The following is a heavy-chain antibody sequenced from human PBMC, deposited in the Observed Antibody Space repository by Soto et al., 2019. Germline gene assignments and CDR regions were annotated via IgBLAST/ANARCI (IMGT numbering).Heavy chain of an antibody. Sequence: PGGSLRLSCAASGFTFSSYAMRWVRQAPGNGLEWVSAISGSCGSTYYADSVKGRFTISRDNSKNTLYLQMNSLRAEDTAVYYCAKPKGGHYYDSSGYIFDYWGQGTLVNVS. J-gene: IGHJ4*02. CDR1: GFTFSSYA. CDR2: ISGSCGST. CDR3: AKPKGGHYYDSSGYIFDY. D-gene: IGHD3-22*01. V-gene: IGHV3-23*01.